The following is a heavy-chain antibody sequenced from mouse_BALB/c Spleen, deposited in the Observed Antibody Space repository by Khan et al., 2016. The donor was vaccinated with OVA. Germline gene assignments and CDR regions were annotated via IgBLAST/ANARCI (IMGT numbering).Heavy chain of an antibody. CDR2: INPHIGET. CDR3: TRIYGSDFDY. D-gene: IGHD1-1*01. J-gene: IGHJ2*01. CDR1: GYSFTGYF. V-gene: IGHV1-20*02. Sequence: VRLQQSGPELVKPGASVKISCKASGYSFTGYFMSWVMQSPGKSLEWIGRINPHIGETLYNQKFKGKATLTVDESSSTAHMELRSLASEDSAVYYCTRIYGSDFDYWGQGTPLTVSS.